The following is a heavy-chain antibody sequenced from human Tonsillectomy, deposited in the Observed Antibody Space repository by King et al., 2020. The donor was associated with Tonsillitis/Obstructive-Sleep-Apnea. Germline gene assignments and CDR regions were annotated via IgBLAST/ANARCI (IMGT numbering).Heavy chain of an antibody. Sequence: VQLVQSGAEVKKPGESLKISCKGSGYTFTSYWIGWVRQMPGKGLEWMGIIYPGDSDPRYSPSFQGQVTFSADKSTSTAYLQWNSLKASDTAMYYCATCSKKPSCYYMDVWGKGTTVTVSS. J-gene: IGHJ6*03. CDR2: IYPGDSDP. CDR3: ATCSKKPSCYYMDV. CDR1: GYTFTSYW. V-gene: IGHV5-51*01. D-gene: IGHD2-2*01.